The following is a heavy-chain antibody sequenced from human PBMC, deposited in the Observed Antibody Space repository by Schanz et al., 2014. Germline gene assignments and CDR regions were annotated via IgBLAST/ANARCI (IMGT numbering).Heavy chain of an antibody. CDR3: ARRSVSPSGNSYGYVVAWFDP. J-gene: IGHJ5*02. V-gene: IGHV4-4*02. CDR1: GGSISSSNW. D-gene: IGHD5-18*01. CDR2: IYHSGST. Sequence: QVQLQESGPGLVKPSGTLSLTCAVSGGSISSSNWWSWVRQPPGKGLEWIGEIYHSGSTNYKPSLKSRVTISADNSKNQFSLKLRAVTAADTAVYYCARRSVSPSGNSYGYVVAWFDPWGQGTLVTVSS.